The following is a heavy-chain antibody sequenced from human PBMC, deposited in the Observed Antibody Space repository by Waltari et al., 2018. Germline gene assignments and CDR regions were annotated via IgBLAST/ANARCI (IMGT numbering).Heavy chain of an antibody. Sequence: QVQLVQSGPEVKKPGASVKVSCKASGYPFTAYYMHWLRQAPGQGLEWMGCINPNSDDANYAQMFQGGVTMTMDTSIDTGYLELSSLRSDDTAVYYCARDVAGSQGGAFDIWGQGTMVTVSS. V-gene: IGHV1-2*02. D-gene: IGHD6-19*01. CDR1: GYPFTAYY. J-gene: IGHJ3*02. CDR2: INPNSDDA. CDR3: ARDVAGSQGGAFDI.